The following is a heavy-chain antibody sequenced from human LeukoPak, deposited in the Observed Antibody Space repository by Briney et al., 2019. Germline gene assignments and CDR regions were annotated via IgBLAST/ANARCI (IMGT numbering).Heavy chain of an antibody. CDR1: GFTFRSYA. V-gene: IGHV3-23*01. CDR3: AKEMSDIVAGYADAFDI. D-gene: IGHD3-9*01. Sequence: GGSQRLSCAASGFTFRSYAMSWVRQAPGKGLEWVSAIIGSGGSTYYADSVKGRFTISRDNSKNTLYLQMNSLRAEDTALYYCAKEMSDIVAGYADAFDIWGQGTMVTASS. CDR2: IIGSGGST. J-gene: IGHJ3*02.